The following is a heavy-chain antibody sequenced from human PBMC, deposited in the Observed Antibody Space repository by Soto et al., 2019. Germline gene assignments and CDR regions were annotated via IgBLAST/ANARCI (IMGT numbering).Heavy chain of an antibody. CDR3: ARVLLVSVDHKPAGMDV. CDR1: GGSFSGYY. Sequence: QVQLQQWGAGLLKPSETLSLTCAVYGGSFSGYYWSWIRQPPGKGLEWIGEINHSGSTNYNPSLKSLVTISVDTSKNQFSLKLSSVTAADTAVYYCARVLLVSVDHKPAGMDVWGQGTTVTVSS. J-gene: IGHJ6*02. V-gene: IGHV4-34*01. D-gene: IGHD2-21*02. CDR2: INHSGST.